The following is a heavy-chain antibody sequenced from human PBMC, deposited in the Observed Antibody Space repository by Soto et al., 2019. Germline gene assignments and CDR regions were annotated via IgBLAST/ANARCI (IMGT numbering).Heavy chain of an antibody. J-gene: IGHJ4*02. D-gene: IGHD1-26*01. CDR3: AAVRGSLGSLPFDS. CDR1: GITFSDLH. V-gene: IGHV1-69-2*01. Sequence: EVLLQQSGAEAREPGGVVKMSCAVSGITFSDLHMHWVKQAPGKGLEWVGLVEVENDDRLYAEKYRGRLNINTDTSRHTSYMELTSLTSDDTAIYFCAAVRGSLGSLPFDSWGQGTPVTVSA. CDR2: VEVENDDR.